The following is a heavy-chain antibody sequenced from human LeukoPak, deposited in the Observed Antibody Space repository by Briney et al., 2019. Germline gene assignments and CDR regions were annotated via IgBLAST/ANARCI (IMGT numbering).Heavy chain of an antibody. J-gene: IGHJ6*03. CDR1: EFTFSSYA. D-gene: IGHD6-6*01. V-gene: IGHV3-21*01. CDR2: ISGSRSYI. Sequence: GGSLRLSCAASEFTFSSYAMSWVRQAPGKGLEWVSSISGSRSYIYYADSVKGRFTISRDNAKNSLYLQMNSLRAEDDTAVYYCARGFGSSIPYSYYYYLDVWGKGTTVTVSS. CDR3: ARGFGSSIPYSYYYYLDV.